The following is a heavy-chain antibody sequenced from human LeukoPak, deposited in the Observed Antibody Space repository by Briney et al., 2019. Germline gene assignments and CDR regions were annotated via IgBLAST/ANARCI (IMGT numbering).Heavy chain of an antibody. CDR2: IYTSGST. Sequence: SQTLSLICTVSGGSISTGSYSWNWIRQPAGKGLEWVGRIYTSGSTNYNPSLKSRVTISVDTSKNQFSLKLSSVTAADTAVYYCARDYGSGDQKCFDPWGQGTLVTVSS. V-gene: IGHV4-61*02. J-gene: IGHJ5*02. CDR1: GGSISTGSYS. D-gene: IGHD3-10*01. CDR3: ARDYGSGDQKCFDP.